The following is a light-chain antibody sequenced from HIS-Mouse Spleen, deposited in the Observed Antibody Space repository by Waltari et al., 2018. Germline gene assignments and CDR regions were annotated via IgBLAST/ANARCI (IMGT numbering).Light chain of an antibody. CDR2: EVI. CDR3: SSYTSSSTLV. J-gene: IGLJ2*01. CDR1: SSDVGSYNR. V-gene: IGLV2-18*02. Sequence: QSALTQPPSVSGSPGQSVTISCTGTSSDVGSYNRVSWYQQPPGTAPKLMIYEVINRPSGVPDRVSGSKSGNPASLTISGLQAEDEADYYCSSYTSSSTLVFGGGTKLTVL.